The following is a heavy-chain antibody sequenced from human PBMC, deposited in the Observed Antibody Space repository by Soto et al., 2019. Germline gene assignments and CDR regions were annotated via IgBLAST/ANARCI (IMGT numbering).Heavy chain of an antibody. V-gene: IGHV3-30*18. J-gene: IGHJ3*02. CDR3: AKDFEEMATIYLDAFDI. CDR2: ISYDGSNK. CDR1: GFTFSSYG. D-gene: IGHD5-12*01. Sequence: PGGSLRLCCAASGFTFSSYGMHWVRQAPGKGLEWVAVISYDGSNKYYADSVKGRFTISRDNSKNTLYLQMNSLRAEDTAVYYCAKDFEEMATIYLDAFDIWGQGTMVTVSS.